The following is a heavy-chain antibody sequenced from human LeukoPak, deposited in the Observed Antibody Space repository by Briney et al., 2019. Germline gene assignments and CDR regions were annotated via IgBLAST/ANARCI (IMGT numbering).Heavy chain of an antibody. J-gene: IGHJ4*02. CDR2: ISSSSSYI. CDR1: GFTFSSYS. D-gene: IGHD3-3*01. V-gene: IGHV3-21*01. Sequence: GGSLRLSCAASGFTFSSYSMNWVRQAPGKGLEWVSSISSSSSYIYYADSVKGRFTISRDNAKNSLYLQMNSLRAEDTAVYYCARDDHTYYDFWSGPQGFDYWGQGTLVTVSS. CDR3: ARDDHTYYDFWSGPQGFDY.